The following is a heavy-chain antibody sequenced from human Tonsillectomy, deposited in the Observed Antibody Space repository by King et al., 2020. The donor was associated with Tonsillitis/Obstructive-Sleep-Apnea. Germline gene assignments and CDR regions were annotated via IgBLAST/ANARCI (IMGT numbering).Heavy chain of an antibody. V-gene: IGHV3-11*05. CDR2: ISSSRIYT. J-gene: IGHJ4*02. Sequence: VQLVESGGGLVKPGGSLRLSCAASGFTFSDYYMSWIRQAPGKGLEWVSYISSSRIYTNYADSVKGRFTISRDNAKNSLYLQMNSLSAEDTAVYYFARATSNRVDYWGQGTLVTVSS. CDR1: GFTFSDYY. CDR3: ARATSNRVDY. D-gene: IGHD6-13*01.